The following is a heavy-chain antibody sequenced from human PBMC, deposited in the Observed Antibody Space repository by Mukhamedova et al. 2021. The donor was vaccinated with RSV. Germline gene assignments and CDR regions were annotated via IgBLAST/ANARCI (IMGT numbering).Heavy chain of an antibody. J-gene: IGHJ4*02. CDR2: ISWNSGSI. V-gene: IGHV3-9*01. D-gene: IGHD2-2*02. CDR3: AKDIAIAKMYYFDY. Sequence: VRQAPGKGLEWVSGISWNSGSIGYADSVKGRFTISRDNAKNSLYLQMNSLRAEDTALYYCAKDIAIAKMYYFDYWGQGTLVTVS.